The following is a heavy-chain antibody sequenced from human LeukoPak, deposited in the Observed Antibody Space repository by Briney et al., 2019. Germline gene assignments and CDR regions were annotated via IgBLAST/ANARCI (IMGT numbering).Heavy chain of an antibody. CDR1: GFTFSNYA. CDR2: ISRNGGST. CDR3: ARAMVVVVPAAM. D-gene: IGHD2-2*01. J-gene: IGHJ4*02. Sequence: PGGSLRLSCSASGFTFSNYAMHWVRQAPGKGLEYVSGISRNGGSTYYADSMKGRFTISRDNSKSTLYLQMGSLRAEDTAVYYCARAMVVVVPAAMWGQGTLVTVSS. V-gene: IGHV3-64D*06.